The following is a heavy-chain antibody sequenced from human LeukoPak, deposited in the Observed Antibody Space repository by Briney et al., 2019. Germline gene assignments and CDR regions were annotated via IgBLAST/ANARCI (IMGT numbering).Heavy chain of an antibody. CDR1: GFTFSSYS. V-gene: IGHV3-48*01. CDR2: ISTRSTTI. Sequence: GGSLRLSCPPSGFTFSSYSMMWVRQAPGRGLEWVAYISTRSTTIHYADSVKGRFTISRDNAKNSVYLQMNSLRAEDTAVYYCAKDGYYDSSGYYYGYYYYYYMDVWGKGTTVTVS. CDR3: AKDGYYDSSGYYYGYYYYYYMDV. J-gene: IGHJ6*03. D-gene: IGHD3-22*01.